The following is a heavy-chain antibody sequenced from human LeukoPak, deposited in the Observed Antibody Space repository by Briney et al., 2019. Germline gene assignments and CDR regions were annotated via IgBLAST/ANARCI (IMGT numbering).Heavy chain of an antibody. D-gene: IGHD2-15*01. J-gene: IGHJ3*02. CDR2: IYTRGST. CDR3: ARGRYCSADICSGGDAFDI. CDR1: GGSINNYY. V-gene: IGHV4-4*07. Sequence: SETLSLTCTVSGGSINNYYWSWIRQPAGKGLEWIGRIYTRGSTNYNPSLKSRVTMSVNTSKNQFSLKLSSVTAADTAVYYRARGRYCSADICSGGDAFDIWGQGTMVSVSS.